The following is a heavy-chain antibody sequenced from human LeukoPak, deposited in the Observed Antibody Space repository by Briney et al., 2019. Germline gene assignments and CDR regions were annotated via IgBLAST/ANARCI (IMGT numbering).Heavy chain of an antibody. J-gene: IGHJ4*02. CDR2: IKQDGIES. CDR3: SRDNAAVPGGDY. V-gene: IGHV3-7*01. D-gene: IGHD3-16*01. Sequence: GGSLRLSCAASGFSFTDYWMSWVRQAPGKGLEWVANIKQDGIESAYLASVKGRFTVSRDNANNFLYLQMNNLRVEDTAVYYCSRDNAAVPGGDYWGQGVLVAVSS. CDR1: GFSFTDYW.